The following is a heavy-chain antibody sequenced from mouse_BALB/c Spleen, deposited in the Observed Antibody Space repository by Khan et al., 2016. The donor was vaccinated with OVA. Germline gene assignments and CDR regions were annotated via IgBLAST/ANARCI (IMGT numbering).Heavy chain of an antibody. D-gene: IGHD4-1*01. CDR2: ISYSGST. Sequence: EVQLQESGPGLVKPSQSLSLTCTVTGYSITSDYAWNWIRQFPGNKLEWMGYISYSGSTSYHPSLKSRFSISRDTSKNQFFLRLKSVTTEDTATYYCAMGRTYWGQGTLVTVSA. V-gene: IGHV3-2*02. J-gene: IGHJ3*01. CDR3: AMGRTY. CDR1: GYSITSDYA.